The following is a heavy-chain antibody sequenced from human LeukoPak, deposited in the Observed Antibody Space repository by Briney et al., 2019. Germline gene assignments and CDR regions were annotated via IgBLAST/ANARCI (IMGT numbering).Heavy chain of an antibody. CDR1: GFTFSNHA. CDR2: IDGRSTDI. Sequence: PGGSLRLSCAASGFTFSNHAVNWVRQAPGQGLEWVSSIDGRSTDIYYADSVKGRFTISRDNAKNSLYLQMHSLRAEDAAVYYCARRGYYDSSGYDYWGQGTLVTVSS. V-gene: IGHV3-21*01. CDR3: ARRGYYDSSGYDY. J-gene: IGHJ4*02. D-gene: IGHD3-22*01.